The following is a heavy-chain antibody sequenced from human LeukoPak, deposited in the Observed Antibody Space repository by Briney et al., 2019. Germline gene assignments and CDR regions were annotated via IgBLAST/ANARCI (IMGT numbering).Heavy chain of an antibody. CDR2: IYYSGST. V-gene: IGHV4-59*12. CDR1: GGSISSYY. D-gene: IGHD1-26*01. Sequence: SETLSLTCTVSGGSISSYYWSWIRQPPGKGLEWIGYIYYSGSTYYNPSLKSRVTISVDTSKNQFSLKLSSVTAADTAVYYCAKVGAENYYYYYMDVWGKGTTVTVSS. J-gene: IGHJ6*03. CDR3: AKVGAENYYYYYMDV.